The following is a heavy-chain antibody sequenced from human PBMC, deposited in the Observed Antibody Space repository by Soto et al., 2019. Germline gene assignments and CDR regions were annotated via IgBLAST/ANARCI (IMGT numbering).Heavy chain of an antibody. CDR3: VSINAGGWYYFDY. CDR1: GGSIDNSTYY. CDR2: VYYSGSS. J-gene: IGHJ4*02. V-gene: IGHV4-39*02. Sequence: XATLSLTFAVSGGSIDNSTYYWGWIRQPPGKGLEWIGSVYYSGSSYYSPSLKSRVTMSVDSSKNHFSLILDSVTAADTAVYYCVSINAGGWYYFDYWGQGTLVTVSS. D-gene: IGHD6-19*01.